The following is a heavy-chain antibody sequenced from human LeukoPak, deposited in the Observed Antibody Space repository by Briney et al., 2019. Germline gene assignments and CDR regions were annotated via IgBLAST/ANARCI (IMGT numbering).Heavy chain of an antibody. Sequence: GRFTISRDNAKNSLYLQMNSLRAEDTAVYYCARDPLSSSSFDLWGQGTLVTVSS. CDR3: ARDPLSSSSFDL. D-gene: IGHD6-13*01. J-gene: IGHJ4*02. V-gene: IGHV3-11*06.